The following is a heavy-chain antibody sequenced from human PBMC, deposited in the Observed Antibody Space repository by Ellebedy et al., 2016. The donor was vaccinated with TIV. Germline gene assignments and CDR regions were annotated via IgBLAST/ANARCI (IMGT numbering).Heavy chain of an antibody. J-gene: IGHJ6*02. V-gene: IGHV3-23*01. CDR3: AKGFYDSYGMDV. Sequence: GGSLRLSXAASGFTFSSYAMSWVRQASGKGLEWVSAISGSGGSTYYADSVKGRFTISRDNSKNTLYLQMNSLRAEDTAVYYCAKGFYDSYGMDVWGQGTTVTVSS. D-gene: IGHD3-3*01. CDR1: GFTFSSYA. CDR2: ISGSGGST.